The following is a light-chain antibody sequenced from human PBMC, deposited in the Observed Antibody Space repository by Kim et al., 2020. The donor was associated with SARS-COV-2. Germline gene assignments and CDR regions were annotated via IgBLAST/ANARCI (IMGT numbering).Light chain of an antibody. CDR2: DVN. V-gene: IGLV2-14*03. CDR1: SSDVGGYNH. J-gene: IGLJ1*01. Sequence: QSALTQPASVSGSPGQSITISCTGTSSDVGGYNHVSWYQQHPGKAPKLMIYDVNKRPSGISDRFSGSKSGNTASLTISGLQAEDEGDYSCSSYTSSSSFYVFGTGTKVTVL. CDR3: SSYTSSSSFYV.